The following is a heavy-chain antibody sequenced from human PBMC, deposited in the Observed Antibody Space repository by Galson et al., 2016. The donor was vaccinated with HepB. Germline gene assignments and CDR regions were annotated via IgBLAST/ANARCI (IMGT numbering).Heavy chain of an antibody. V-gene: IGHV3-53*01. Sequence: SLRLSCAASGFTVYRNYMTWVRRAPGKGLEWVSVIYSGGSTYYADSVKGRFTISRDSSKNTLYLQMNSLRVEDTAVYYCARRPGNWGQGTLVTVSS. CDR3: ARRPGN. CDR1: GFTVYRNY. D-gene: IGHD6-13*01. J-gene: IGHJ4*02. CDR2: IYSGGST.